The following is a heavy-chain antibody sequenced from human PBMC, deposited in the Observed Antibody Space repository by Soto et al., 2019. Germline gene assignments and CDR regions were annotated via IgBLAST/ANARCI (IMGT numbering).Heavy chain of an antibody. J-gene: IGHJ5*02. CDR3: ARELAYSSSSSGWFDP. D-gene: IGHD6-6*01. Sequence: PSETLSLTCTVSGGSISSGGYYWSWIRQHPGKGLEWIGYIYYSGSTYYNPSLKSRVTISVDTSKNQFSLKLSSVTAADTAVYYCARELAYSSSSSGWFDPWGQGTLVTV. CDR1: GGSISSGGYY. V-gene: IGHV4-31*03. CDR2: IYYSGST.